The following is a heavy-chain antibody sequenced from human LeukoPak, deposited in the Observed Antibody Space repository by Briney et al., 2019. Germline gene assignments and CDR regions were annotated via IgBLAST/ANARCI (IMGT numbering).Heavy chain of an antibody. CDR3: ARGDWGSNFDY. CDR1: GFTFSSYN. CDR2: ISSTSSTI. V-gene: IGHV3-48*01. Sequence: GSLRLSCAASGFTFSSYNMNWVRQAPGKGLEWLSYISSTSSTIYYADSVKGRLTISRDNAKNSLYLHMNSLRGEDTAVYYCARGDWGSNFDYWGQGTLVTVSS. D-gene: IGHD7-27*01. J-gene: IGHJ4*02.